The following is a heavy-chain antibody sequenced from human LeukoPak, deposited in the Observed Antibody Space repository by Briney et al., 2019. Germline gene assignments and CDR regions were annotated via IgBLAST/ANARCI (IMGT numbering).Heavy chain of an antibody. Sequence: GASVKVSCKASGGTFSSYSMSWVRQAPGRGLEWMGRINPSRGITNYAQKFQGRVTMTRDNSTSTAYMELSSLRSEDTAVYYCARRYDYGEYDAFDIWGQGTMVTVSS. V-gene: IGHV1-69*02. CDR2: INPSRGIT. D-gene: IGHD4-17*01. CDR1: GGTFSSYS. CDR3: ARRYDYGEYDAFDI. J-gene: IGHJ3*02.